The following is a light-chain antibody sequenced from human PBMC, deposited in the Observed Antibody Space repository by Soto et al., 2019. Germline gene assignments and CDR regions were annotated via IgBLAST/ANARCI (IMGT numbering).Light chain of an antibody. CDR1: HYIDRW. Sequence: DIQMTQSPSSVSASVGETVTITCRASHYIDRWLAWYQQKPGKAPKLLIYDATRLRSGVPSTFSGSRSGTDFTLTITDLQPEDFATYHCQQAYSFPITFGQGTRLEMK. V-gene: IGKV1-12*01. J-gene: IGKJ5*01. CDR2: DAT. CDR3: QQAYSFPIT.